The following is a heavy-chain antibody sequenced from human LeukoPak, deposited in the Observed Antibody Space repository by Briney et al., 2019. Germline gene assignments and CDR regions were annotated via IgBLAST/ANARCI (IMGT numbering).Heavy chain of an antibody. Sequence: PGGSLRLSCAASGFTFSSYAMSWVRRAPGKGLEWVSSISSSSTYIYYADSVKGRFTISRDNAKNSLYLQMNSLRAEDTAVYYCAREPTAMILWGQGTLVTVSS. CDR2: ISSSSTYI. V-gene: IGHV3-21*01. J-gene: IGHJ4*02. D-gene: IGHD5-18*01. CDR3: AREPTAMIL. CDR1: GFTFSSYA.